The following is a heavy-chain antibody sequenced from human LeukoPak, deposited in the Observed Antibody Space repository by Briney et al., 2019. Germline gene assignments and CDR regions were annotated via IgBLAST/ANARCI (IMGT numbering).Heavy chain of an antibody. CDR1: GLTFSSSW. V-gene: IGHV3-7*01. CDR2: INPDGNKK. CDR3: ARDLAYSRLDY. Sequence: GGSLRLSCAVSGLTFSSSWVDWVRQAPGKGLEWVASINPDGNKKYSADSVKGRFTISRDNAENSLYLQMNSLRVEDTAFYYCARDLAYSRLDYWGQGMLVTVSS. D-gene: IGHD5-18*01. J-gene: IGHJ4*02.